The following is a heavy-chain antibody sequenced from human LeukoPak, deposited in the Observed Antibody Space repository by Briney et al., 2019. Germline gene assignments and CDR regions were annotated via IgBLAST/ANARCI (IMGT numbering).Heavy chain of an antibody. CDR2: IYPGDPRI. Sequence: GESLKISCQGFGYSFTSYWIGWVRQMPGKGMEWMGVIYPGDPRIRYNPSFQGQVTISVDKSISTAYLQWVSLKASDTAMYYCACRDLTSTWSFPWGQGTLVTVSS. J-gene: IGHJ5*02. D-gene: IGHD6-13*01. V-gene: IGHV5-51*01. CDR3: ACRDLTSTWSFP. CDR1: GYSFTSYW.